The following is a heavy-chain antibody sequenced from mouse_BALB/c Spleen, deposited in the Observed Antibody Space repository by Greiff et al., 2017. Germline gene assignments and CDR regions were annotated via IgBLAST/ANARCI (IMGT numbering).Heavy chain of an antibody. V-gene: IGHV1-82*01. Sequence: QVQLQQSGPELVKPGASVKISCKASGYAFSSSWMNWVKQRPGQGLEWIGRIYPGDGDTNYNGKFKGKATLTADKSSSTAYMQLSSLTSVDSAVYFCARRGITTEKVYAMDYWGQGTSVTVSS. J-gene: IGHJ4*01. CDR3: ARRGITTEKVYAMDY. CDR1: GYAFSSSW. CDR2: IYPGDGDT. D-gene: IGHD2-4*01.